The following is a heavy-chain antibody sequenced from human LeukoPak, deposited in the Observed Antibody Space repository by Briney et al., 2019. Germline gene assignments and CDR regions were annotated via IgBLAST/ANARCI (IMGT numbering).Heavy chain of an antibody. D-gene: IGHD3-10*01. Sequence: ASVKVSCKASGYTFTSYGISWVRQAPGQGLEWMGWISAYNGNTNYAQKLQGRVTMNTDTSTSTAYMELRSLRSDDTAVYYCARGRFGESPYYYYGMDVWGQGATVTVSS. J-gene: IGHJ6*02. CDR1: GYTFTSYG. CDR2: ISAYNGNT. V-gene: IGHV1-18*01. CDR3: ARGRFGESPYYYYGMDV.